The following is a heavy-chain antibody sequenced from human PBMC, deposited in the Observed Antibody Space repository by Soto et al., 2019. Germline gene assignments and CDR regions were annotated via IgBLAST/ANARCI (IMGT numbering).Heavy chain of an antibody. D-gene: IGHD3-10*01. Sequence: ASVKVSCKTSGYTFRSYSISWVRQAPGQGLEWMGWINVYNGNKKYAQNLQGRVTMTTDTSTSTAYMELRSLRSDDTAVYYCARDQVVRGVIKYYFDYWGQGTLVTVSS. V-gene: IGHV1-18*01. CDR2: INVYNGNK. J-gene: IGHJ4*02. CDR1: GYTFRSYS. CDR3: ARDQVVRGVIKYYFDY.